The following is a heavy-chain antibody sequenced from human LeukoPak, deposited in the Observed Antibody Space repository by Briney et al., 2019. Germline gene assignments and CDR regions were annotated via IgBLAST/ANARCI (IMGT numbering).Heavy chain of an antibody. D-gene: IGHD3-10*01. CDR2: ISYDGSNK. CDR3: ARGLDYYGTGSYYENWFDP. CDR1: GFTFSSYA. V-gene: IGHV3-30-3*01. J-gene: IGHJ5*02. Sequence: PGRSLRLSCAASGFTFSSYAMHWVRQAPGKGLEWVAVISYDGSNKYYADSVKGRFTISRDNSKNTLYLQMNSLRAEDTAVYYCARGLDYYGTGSYYENWFDPWGQGTLVTVSS.